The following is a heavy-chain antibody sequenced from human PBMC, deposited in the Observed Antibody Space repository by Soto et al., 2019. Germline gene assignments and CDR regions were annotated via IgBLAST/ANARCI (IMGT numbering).Heavy chain of an antibody. CDR2: LSHDGINK. D-gene: IGHD6-19*01. V-gene: IGHV3-30-3*01. CDR1: GFSFSSYA. J-gene: IGHJ5*02. CDR3: ARDMYSSDYFVKWFEP. Sequence: QVRLVESGGGVVQPGRSLRLSCTASGFSFSSYAMYWFRQPPGKGLEWVAVLSHDGINKHYADSVKGRVTVSRDNSNHSLDLQLNSLRGEDTAMYYCARDMYSSDYFVKWFEPWGQGTLVTVSS.